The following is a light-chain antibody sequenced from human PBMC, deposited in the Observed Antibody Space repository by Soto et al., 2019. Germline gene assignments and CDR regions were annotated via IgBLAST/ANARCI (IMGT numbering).Light chain of an antibody. J-gene: IGKJ2*01. Sequence: EMVMTQSPATLSVSPGERATVSCRASQSVSSSYLAWYQQKPGQAPRLLIYGASTRATGIPARFSGSGSGTEFTLTISSLQSEDFAVYYCQQYNNWPRTFGQGTKLEIK. CDR2: GAS. CDR1: QSVSSSY. V-gene: IGKV3-15*01. CDR3: QQYNNWPRT.